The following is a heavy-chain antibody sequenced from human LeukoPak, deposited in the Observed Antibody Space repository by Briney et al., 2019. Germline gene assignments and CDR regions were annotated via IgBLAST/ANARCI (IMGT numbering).Heavy chain of an antibody. Sequence: SETLSLTRAVYGGSFSGYYWSWIRQPPGKGLEWIGEINHSGSTNYNPSLKSRVTISVDTSKNQFSLKLSSVTAADTAVYYCARASYYYDSSGYYHDGYFDYWGQGTLVTVSS. CDR2: INHSGST. V-gene: IGHV4-34*01. CDR1: GGSFSGYY. CDR3: ARASYYYDSSGYYHDGYFDY. J-gene: IGHJ4*02. D-gene: IGHD3-22*01.